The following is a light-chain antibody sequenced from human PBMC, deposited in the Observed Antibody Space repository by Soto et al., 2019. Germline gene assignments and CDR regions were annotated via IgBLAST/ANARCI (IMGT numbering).Light chain of an antibody. Sequence: QSALTQPPSVSGSPGQSVTISCTGTSSDVGSYNRVSWYQQPPATAPKLMIYEVSNRTSGVPDRFSGSKSGNTASLTISGLQPEDEADYYCNSYTSSNTYVFGTGTKLTVL. CDR2: EVS. V-gene: IGLV2-18*02. CDR3: NSYTSSNTYV. J-gene: IGLJ1*01. CDR1: SSDVGSYNR.